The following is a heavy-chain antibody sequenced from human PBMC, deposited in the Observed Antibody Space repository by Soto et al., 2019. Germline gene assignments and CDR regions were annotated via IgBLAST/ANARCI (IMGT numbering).Heavy chain of an antibody. Sequence: QLQLQESGSGLVTPSQTLSLTCAVSGGSISSGGYSWNWIRQPPGKGLEWIGNIYHSGSTYYNASLTXRXTXAXXRSKNQFSPKLRSVTAADTALYYCGRGDYANAFDIWGQGTMVTVSS. D-gene: IGHD4-17*01. CDR1: GGSISSGGYS. V-gene: IGHV4-30-2*01. CDR3: GRGDYANAFDI. J-gene: IGHJ3*02. CDR2: IYHSGST.